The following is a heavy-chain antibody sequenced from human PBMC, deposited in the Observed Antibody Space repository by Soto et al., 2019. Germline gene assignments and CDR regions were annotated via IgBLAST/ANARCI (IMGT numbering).Heavy chain of an antibody. CDR3: ARDVFSQGSYYFDY. CDR2: IWFDGSNR. J-gene: IGHJ4*02. Sequence: QVQLVESGGGVVQPGRSLRLSCAASGFTFNRYGMHWVRQAPGKGLEWVAVIWFDGSNREYADSVKGRFTISRDNSKNTLYLQMNSLRAEDTAVYYCARDVFSQGSYYFDYWGQGTLVTVSS. CDR1: GFTFNRYG. V-gene: IGHV3-33*01.